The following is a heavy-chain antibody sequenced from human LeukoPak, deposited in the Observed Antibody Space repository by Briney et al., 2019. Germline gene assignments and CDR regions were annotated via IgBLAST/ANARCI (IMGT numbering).Heavy chain of an antibody. CDR1: GGSISYYY. J-gene: IGHJ3*02. V-gene: IGHV4-59*01. Sequence: SETLSLTCTVSGGSISYYYWSWLRQPPGKGLEWIGYIYYSGSTNYTNYNPSLKSRVTISVDTSKNQFSLKLSSLTAADTAVYYCASFLVSNAFDIWGQGTMVTVSS. CDR2: IYYSGSTNYT. D-gene: IGHD5/OR15-5a*01. CDR3: ASFLVSNAFDI.